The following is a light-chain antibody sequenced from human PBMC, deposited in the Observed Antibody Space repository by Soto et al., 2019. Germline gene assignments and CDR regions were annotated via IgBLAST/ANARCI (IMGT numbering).Light chain of an antibody. Sequence: EIVLTQSPGTLSLSPGERATLSCSASQSVSSYLAWHPQKPGQAPRLRLYGASSRATGIPARFSGSGSGTDFTLTISRLETAEFAVYYCQQYVSTSRTVGQGTKVEIK. CDR3: QQYVSTSRT. CDR1: QSVSSY. J-gene: IGKJ1*01. CDR2: GAS. V-gene: IGKV3-20*01.